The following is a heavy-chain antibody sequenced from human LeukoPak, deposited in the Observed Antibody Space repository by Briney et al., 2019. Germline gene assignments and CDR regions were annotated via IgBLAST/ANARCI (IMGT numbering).Heavy chain of an antibody. Sequence: GGSLRLSCAASGFTFSSYWMSWVRQAPGKGLEWVGRIKSKTDGGTTDYAAPVKGRFTISRDHSRNTLYLQMNSLKTEDTAVYYCATRGGSFSIFDYWGQGTLVTVSS. CDR3: ATRGGSFSIFDY. J-gene: IGHJ4*02. CDR1: GFTFSSYW. D-gene: IGHD1-26*01. V-gene: IGHV3-15*01. CDR2: IKSKTDGGTT.